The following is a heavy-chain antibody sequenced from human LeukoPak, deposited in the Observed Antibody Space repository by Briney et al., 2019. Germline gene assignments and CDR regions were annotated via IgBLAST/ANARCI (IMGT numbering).Heavy chain of an antibody. CDR2: IYYSGST. CDR3: ARGFAGPNYYDSSGYVGWFDP. V-gene: IGHV4-39*01. Sequence: PSETLSLTCTVSGGSISSSSYYWGWIRQPPGKGLEWIGSIYYSGSTYYNPSLKSRVTISVDTSKNQFSLKLSSVTAADTAVYCCARGFAGPNYYDSSGYVGWFDPWGQGTLVTVSS. D-gene: IGHD3-22*01. J-gene: IGHJ5*02. CDR1: GGSISSSSYY.